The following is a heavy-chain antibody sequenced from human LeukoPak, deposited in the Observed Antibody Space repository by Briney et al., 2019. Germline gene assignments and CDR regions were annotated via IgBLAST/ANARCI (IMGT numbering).Heavy chain of an antibody. CDR2: IYYSGST. CDR1: GGSISSYY. CDR3: ARLYYYGMDV. J-gene: IGHJ6*04. Sequence: SETLSLTCTVSGGSISSYYWSWIRQPPGKVLEWIGYIYYSGSTNYNPSLKSRVTISVDTSKNQFSLKLSSVTAADTAVYYCARLYYYGMDVWGKGTTVTVSS. V-gene: IGHV4-59*01.